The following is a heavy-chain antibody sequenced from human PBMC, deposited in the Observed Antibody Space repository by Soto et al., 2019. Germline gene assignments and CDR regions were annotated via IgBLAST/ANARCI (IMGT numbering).Heavy chain of an antibody. CDR3: ASAASRDIVVVPAHYYYYMDV. CDR1: GGSISSGGYY. D-gene: IGHD2-2*01. V-gene: IGHV4-31*03. J-gene: IGHJ6*03. Sequence: SETLSLTCTVPGGSISSGGYYWSWIRQHPGKGLKWIGYIYYSGSTYYNPSLKSRVTISVDTSKNQFSLKLSSVTAADTAVYYCASAASRDIVVVPAHYYYYMDVWGKGTTVTVSS. CDR2: IYYSGST.